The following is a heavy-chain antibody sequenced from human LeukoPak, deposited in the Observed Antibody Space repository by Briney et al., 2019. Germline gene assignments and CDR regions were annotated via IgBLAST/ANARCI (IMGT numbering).Heavy chain of an antibody. CDR1: GFTFSSYG. Sequence: HPGGSLRLSCAACGFTFSSYGMHWDRQAPGKGLEYVSAISRNGGSTYYANSVKGRFTISRDNSKNTLYLQMGSLRAEDMAVYYCARGRSSGWYRAFDIWGQGTRVTVSS. J-gene: IGHJ3*02. CDR2: ISRNGGST. V-gene: IGHV3-64*01. CDR3: ARGRSSGWYRAFDI. D-gene: IGHD6-19*01.